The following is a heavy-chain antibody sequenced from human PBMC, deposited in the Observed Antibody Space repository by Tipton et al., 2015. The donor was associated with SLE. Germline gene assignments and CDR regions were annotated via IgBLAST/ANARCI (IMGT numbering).Heavy chain of an antibody. CDR2: ISTSGNT. Sequence: TLSLTCTVSGGSISHYYWSWIRQPPGKGLEWIGYISTSGNTNYNPSLKSRVVMSIDTSNNQFSLKLSSVTAADTAVYYCARGSAYGSADYWGQGTLVTVSS. V-gene: IGHV4-4*08. J-gene: IGHJ4*02. D-gene: IGHD3-10*01. CDR1: GGSISHYY. CDR3: ARGSAYGSADY.